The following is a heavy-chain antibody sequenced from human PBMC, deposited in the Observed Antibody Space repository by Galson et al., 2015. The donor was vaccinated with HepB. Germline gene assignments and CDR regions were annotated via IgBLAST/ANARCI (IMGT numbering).Heavy chain of an antibody. J-gene: IGHJ4*02. V-gene: IGHV5-51*01. CDR2: IYPGDSDT. CDR1: GYSFTSYW. Sequence: QSGAEVKKPGESLKISCKGSGYSFTSYWIGWVRQMPGKGLEWMGIIYPGDSDTRYSPSFQGQVTISADKSISTAYLQWSSLKASDTAMYYCARPFFPAGYSSGWLDYWGQGTLVTVSS. CDR3: ARPFFPAGYSSGWLDY. D-gene: IGHD6-19*01.